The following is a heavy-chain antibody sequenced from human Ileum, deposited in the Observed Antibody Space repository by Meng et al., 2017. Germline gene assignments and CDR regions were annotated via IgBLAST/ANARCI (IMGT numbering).Heavy chain of an antibody. CDR1: GGSFSSGDW. CDR2: IFHTGNT. V-gene: IGHV4-4*02. CDR3: VNYCSGGKCSPNEKTQH. D-gene: IGHD2-15*01. J-gene: IGHJ1*01. Sequence: QVQLQESGPGLVKPSGTLSLTCRVSGGSFSSGDWWGWVRQPPGKGLVWFGEIFHTGNTNYNPSLQSRVSLSIDKSKNQFSLKVISVTAADTAVYYCVNYCSGGKCSPNEKTQHWGQGTLVTVSS.